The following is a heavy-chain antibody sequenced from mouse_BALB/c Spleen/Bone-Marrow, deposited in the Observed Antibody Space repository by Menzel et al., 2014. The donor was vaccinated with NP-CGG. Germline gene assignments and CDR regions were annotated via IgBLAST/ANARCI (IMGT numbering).Heavy chain of an antibody. D-gene: IGHD2-13*01. CDR2: INPSNGGT. CDR3: TREGDSPFAY. J-gene: IGHJ3*01. Sequence: VQLKESGAELVKPGASVKLSCKASGYTFTSYYMYWVKQRPGQGLEWIGEINPSNGGTNFNEKFKSKATLTVDKSSSTAYMQLISLTSEDSAVYYCTREGDSPFAYWGQGTLVTVSA. CDR1: GYTFTSYY. V-gene: IGHV1S81*02.